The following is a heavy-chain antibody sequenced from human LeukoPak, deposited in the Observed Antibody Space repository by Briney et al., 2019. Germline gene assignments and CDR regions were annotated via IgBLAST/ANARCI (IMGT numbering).Heavy chain of an antibody. CDR3: ASDQCLALDAFDI. V-gene: IGHV3-11*04. CDR2: TSSCGSTI. CDR1: GFTFSDYY. J-gene: IGHJ3*02. D-gene: IGHD6-19*01. Sequence: PGGSLRLSCAASGFTFSDYYMSWIRQAPGKGLEWVSYTSSCGSTIYYADSVKGRFTISRDNAKTSLYLQMNSLRAEDTAVYYCASDQCLALDAFDIWGQGTMVTVSS.